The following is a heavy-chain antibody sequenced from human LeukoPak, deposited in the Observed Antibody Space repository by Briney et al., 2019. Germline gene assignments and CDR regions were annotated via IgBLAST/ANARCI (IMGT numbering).Heavy chain of an antibody. CDR1: GFTFRNYG. D-gene: IGHD4-17*01. V-gene: IGHV3-7*01. Sequence: SGGSLRLSCAAPGFTFRNYGMHWVRQAPGKGLEWVANIKEDGSDKYYVASVKGRFTISRDNAKNSLYLQMNSLRAEDTAVYYCATERHYGASALDYGGQGTQVTVSS. J-gene: IGHJ4*02. CDR3: ATERHYGASALDY. CDR2: IKEDGSDK.